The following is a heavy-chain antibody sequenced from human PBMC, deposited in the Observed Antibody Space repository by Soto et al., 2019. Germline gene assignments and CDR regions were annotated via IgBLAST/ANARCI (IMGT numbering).Heavy chain of an antibody. D-gene: IGHD1-1*01. V-gene: IGHV1-2*02. Sequence: ASVKVSCKASGYTFTGYYMHWVRQAPGQGLEWMGWINPNSGGTNYAQKFQGRVTMTRDTSISTAYMELSRLGSDDTAVYYCAREVGQLERRYYYYRMDVWGQGTTVTVSS. CDR1: GYTFTGYY. CDR2: INPNSGGT. J-gene: IGHJ6*02. CDR3: AREVGQLERRYYYYRMDV.